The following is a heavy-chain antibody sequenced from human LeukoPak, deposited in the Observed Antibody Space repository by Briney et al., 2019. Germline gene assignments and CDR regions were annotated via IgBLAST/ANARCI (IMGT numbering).Heavy chain of an antibody. CDR2: IYYSGST. J-gene: IGHJ6*02. CDR3: ARYNSPAPYYYYGMDV. D-gene: IGHD5-24*01. V-gene: IGHV4-61*08. CDR1: GGSISSGDYY. Sequence: PSETLSLTCTVSGGSISSGDYYWSWIRQPPGKGLEWIGYIYYSGSTNYNPSLKSRVTISVDTSKNQFSLKLSSATAADTAVYYCARYNSPAPYYYYGMDVWGQGTTVTVSS.